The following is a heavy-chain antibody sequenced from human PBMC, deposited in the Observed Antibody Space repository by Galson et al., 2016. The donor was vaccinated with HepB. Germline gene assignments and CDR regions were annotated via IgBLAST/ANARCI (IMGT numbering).Heavy chain of an antibody. D-gene: IGHD2-21*01. Sequence: SLRLSCAVSGFTLSHYGMTWVRLAPGRGLEWISFISNTSPTTYYADSVRGRFTTSRDNAKNSLYLEMKSLRDEDTAVYFCVREYYGRLEQWGQGTLVPVSS. J-gene: IGHJ4*02. CDR1: GFTLSHYG. CDR2: ISNTSPTT. V-gene: IGHV3-48*02. CDR3: VREYYGRLEQ.